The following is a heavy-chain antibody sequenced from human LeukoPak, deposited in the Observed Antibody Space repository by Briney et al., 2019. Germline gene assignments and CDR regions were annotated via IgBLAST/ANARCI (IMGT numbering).Heavy chain of an antibody. CDR2: INPSGGST. Sequence: ASVTVFCKASGYTFTGYYMHWVRQAPGQGLEWMGIINPSGGSTSYAQKFQGRVTMTRDMSTSTVYMELSSLRSEDTAVYYCARGRDYYGSGSYYGGAFDIWGQGTMVTVSS. CDR1: GYTFTGYY. V-gene: IGHV1-46*01. CDR3: ARGRDYYGSGSYYGGAFDI. D-gene: IGHD3-10*01. J-gene: IGHJ3*02.